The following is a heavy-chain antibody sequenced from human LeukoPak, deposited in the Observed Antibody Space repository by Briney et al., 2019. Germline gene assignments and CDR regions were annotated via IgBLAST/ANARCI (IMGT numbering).Heavy chain of an antibody. Sequence: GASVKISCKASGYTFTSHFMHWVRQAPGQGLEWMGIINPSGGSIRYAQKFQGRVTMTRDKPTSTVYMDLSSLRFEDTAVYYCARDRQLVYSNSSQHYYYNYYMDVWGKGTTVTVSS. CDR1: GYTFTSHF. CDR3: ARDRQLVYSNSSQHYYYNYYMDV. D-gene: IGHD6-6*01. J-gene: IGHJ6*03. V-gene: IGHV1-46*01. CDR2: INPSGGSI.